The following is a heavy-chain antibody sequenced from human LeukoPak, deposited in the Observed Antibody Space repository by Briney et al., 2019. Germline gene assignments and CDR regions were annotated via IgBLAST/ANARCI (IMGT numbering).Heavy chain of an antibody. CDR3: ARHGGSFTFDY. CDR1: GASIGNYY. J-gene: IGHJ4*02. CDR2: NYYSGST. V-gene: IGHV4-59*08. D-gene: IGHD1-26*01. Sequence: PSETLSLTCTVSGASIGNYYWTWIRQPPGKGLEWIGYNYYSGSTKYNPSLKSRVTISVDTSKNQFSLKLSSVTAADTAVYYCARHGGSFTFDYWGQGTLVTVSS.